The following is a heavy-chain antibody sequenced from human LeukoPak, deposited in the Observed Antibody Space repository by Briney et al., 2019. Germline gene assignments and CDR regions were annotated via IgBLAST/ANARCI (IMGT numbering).Heavy chain of an antibody. CDR1: GYTFTGYY. J-gene: IGHJ3*02. CDR2: INPNSGGT. V-gene: IGHV1-2*02. Sequence: GASVKVSCKASGYTFTGYYMHWVRQAPGQGLEWMGWINPNSGGTNYAQKLQGRVTMTRDTSISTAYMELSRLRSDDTAVYYCARPDSSSFAVDADDAFDIWGQGTMVTVSS. D-gene: IGHD6-13*01. CDR3: ARPDSSSFAVDADDAFDI.